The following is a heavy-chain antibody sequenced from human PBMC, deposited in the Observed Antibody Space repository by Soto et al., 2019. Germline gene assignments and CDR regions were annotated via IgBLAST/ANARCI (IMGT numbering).Heavy chain of an antibody. Sequence: ASVKVSCKASGYTFTGYYMHWVRQAPGQGLEWMGWINPNSGDTNYAQKFQGWVTMTRDTSISTAYMELSRLRSDDTAVYYCARAAKRISYPGEGGDYYYYGMDVWGQGTTVTVS. CDR1: GYTFTGYY. V-gene: IGHV1-2*04. J-gene: IGHJ6*02. D-gene: IGHD3-10*01. CDR3: ARAAKRISYPGEGGDYYYYGMDV. CDR2: INPNSGDT.